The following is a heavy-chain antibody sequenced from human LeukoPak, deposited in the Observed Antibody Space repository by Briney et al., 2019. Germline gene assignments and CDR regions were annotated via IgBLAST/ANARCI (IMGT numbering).Heavy chain of an antibody. CDR1: GFTFSSYA. V-gene: IGHV3-23*01. Sequence: GGSLRLSCAASGFTFSSYAMSWVRQAPGKGLEWVSAISGSGGSTYYADSVKGRFTISRDNSKNTLYLQMNSLRAEDTAVYYCAKDSPPWDYGDYGGYYFDYWGQGTLVTVSS. J-gene: IGHJ4*02. CDR3: AKDSPPWDYGDYGGYYFDY. D-gene: IGHD4-17*01. CDR2: ISGSGGST.